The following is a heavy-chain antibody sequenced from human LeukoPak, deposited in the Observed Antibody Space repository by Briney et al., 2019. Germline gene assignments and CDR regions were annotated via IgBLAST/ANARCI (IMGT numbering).Heavy chain of an antibody. D-gene: IGHD5-24*01. V-gene: IGHV4-61*02. J-gene: IGHJ4*02. Sequence: PSETLSLTCTVSGGSISSGSYYWSWIRQPAGKGLEWIGRIYTSGSTNYNPSLKSRVTISVDTSKNQFSLKLSSVTAADTAVYYCARESANYYYFDYWGQGNLVTVSS. CDR2: IYTSGST. CDR3: ARESANYYYFDY. CDR1: GGSISSGSYY.